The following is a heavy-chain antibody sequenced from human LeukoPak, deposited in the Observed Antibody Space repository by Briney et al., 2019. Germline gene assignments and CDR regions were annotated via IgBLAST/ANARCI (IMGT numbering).Heavy chain of an antibody. CDR3: AKRTRDGFNTPIDF. J-gene: IGHJ4*02. CDR1: GFTLSNYA. Sequence: GGSLRLSCAASGFTLSNYAMNWVRQAAGKGLEWVSGISYIDVETYYADSVKGRFTISSDNSMNTLYLQMNSLTVEDTAVYYCAKRTRDGFNTPIDFWGQGTLVTVS. D-gene: IGHD5-24*01. CDR2: ISYIDVET. V-gene: IGHV3-23*01.